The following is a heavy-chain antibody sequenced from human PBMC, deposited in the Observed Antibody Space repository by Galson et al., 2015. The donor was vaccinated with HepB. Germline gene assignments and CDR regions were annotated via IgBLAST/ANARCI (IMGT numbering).Heavy chain of an antibody. Sequence: SLRLSCAASGFTLSTYAMSWVRQAPGKGLDWVSTISGSGGSTYYADSVKGRFTISRDNSKNTLSLQMNSLRAEDTAVYYCSKDQYYYGSGYDDAVDIWGQGTMVTVSS. CDR1: GFTLSTYA. J-gene: IGHJ3*02. V-gene: IGHV3-23*01. CDR2: ISGSGGST. D-gene: IGHD3-10*01. CDR3: SKDQYYYGSGYDDAVDI.